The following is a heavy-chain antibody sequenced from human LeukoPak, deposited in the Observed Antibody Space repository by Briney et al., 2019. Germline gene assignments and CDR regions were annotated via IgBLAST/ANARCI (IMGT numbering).Heavy chain of an antibody. CDR1: GGSISSGGYY. Sequence: SQTLSLTCTVSGGSISSGGYYWSWIRQHPGMGLEWIGYIYYSGSTYYNPSLKSRVTISVDTSKNQFSLKLCSVTAADTAVYYCATTLKIAAHPYFDYWGQGTLVTVSS. CDR2: IYYSGST. CDR3: ATTLKIAAHPYFDY. D-gene: IGHD6-6*01. V-gene: IGHV4-31*03. J-gene: IGHJ4*02.